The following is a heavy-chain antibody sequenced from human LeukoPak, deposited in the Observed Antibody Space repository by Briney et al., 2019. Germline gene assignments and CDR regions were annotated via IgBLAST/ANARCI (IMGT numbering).Heavy chain of an antibody. CDR3: ASSYYFWSGYFTLFY. CDR1: GGTFSSYA. V-gene: IGHV1-69*01. D-gene: IGHD3-3*01. CDR2: IIPIFGTA. J-gene: IGHJ4*02. Sequence: ASVKVSCKASGGTFSSYAISWVRQAPGQGLEWMGGIIPIFGTANYAQKFQGRVTITADESTSTAYMELSSLRSEDTAVYYCASSYYFWSGYFTLFYWGQGTLVPVSS.